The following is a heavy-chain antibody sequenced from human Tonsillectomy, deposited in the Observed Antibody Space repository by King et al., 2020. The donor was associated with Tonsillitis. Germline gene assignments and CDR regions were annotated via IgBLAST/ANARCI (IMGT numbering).Heavy chain of an antibody. CDR3: ARWDFVDWPENDAFDV. CDR2: IDYSGST. Sequence: QLQESGPGLVKPSETLSLTCTVSGGSISSYYWSWIRQPPGKGLEWIGYIDYSGSTNYNPSLKSRVTISVDTSKNQFSLKLSSVTAADTAVYYCARWDFVDWPENDAFDVWGQGTMVTVSS. D-gene: IGHD3/OR15-3a*01. CDR1: GGSISSYY. V-gene: IGHV4-59*01. J-gene: IGHJ3*01.